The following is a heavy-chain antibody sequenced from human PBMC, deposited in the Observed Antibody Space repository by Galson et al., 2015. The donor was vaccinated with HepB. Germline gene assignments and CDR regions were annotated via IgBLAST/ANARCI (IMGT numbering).Heavy chain of an antibody. CDR1: GGSISSGGYY. J-gene: IGHJ2*01. D-gene: IGHD3-22*01. CDR2: VYYSGST. Sequence: TLSLTCTVSGGSISSGGYYWSWIRQHPGKGLEWIGYVYYSGSTYYNPSLKSRVTISVDTSKNQFSLKLSSVTAADTAVYYCARDFRYYYDSSRGLEDWYFDLWGRGTLVTVSS. CDR3: ARDFRYYYDSSRGLEDWYFDL. V-gene: IGHV4-31*03.